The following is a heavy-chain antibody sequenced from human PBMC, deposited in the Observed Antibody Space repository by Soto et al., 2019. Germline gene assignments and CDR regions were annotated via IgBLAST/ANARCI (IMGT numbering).Heavy chain of an antibody. Sequence: GASVKVSCKASGYTFTSYDINWVRQATGQGLEWMGWMNPNSGNTGYAQKFQGRVTMTRNTSISTAYMELSSLRSEDTAVYYCTRGLLGGAPYYTFYGMDVWGQGTTVTVSS. CDR3: TRGLLGGAPYYTFYGMDV. V-gene: IGHV1-8*01. CDR2: MNPNSGNT. J-gene: IGHJ6*02. CDR1: GYTFTSYD. D-gene: IGHD3-10*01.